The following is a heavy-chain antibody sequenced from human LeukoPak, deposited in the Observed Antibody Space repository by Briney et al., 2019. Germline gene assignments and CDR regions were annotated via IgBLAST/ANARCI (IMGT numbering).Heavy chain of an antibody. CDR2: ISSSSSYI. J-gene: IGHJ5*02. Sequence: GGSLRLXCAASGFTFSSYSMNWVRRAPGKGLEWVSSISSSSSYIYYADSVKGRFTISRDNAKNSLYLQMNSLRAEDTAVYYCARGSSGYWDNWFDPWGQGTLVTVSS. CDR1: GFTFSSYS. V-gene: IGHV3-21*01. D-gene: IGHD3-22*01. CDR3: ARGSSGYWDNWFDP.